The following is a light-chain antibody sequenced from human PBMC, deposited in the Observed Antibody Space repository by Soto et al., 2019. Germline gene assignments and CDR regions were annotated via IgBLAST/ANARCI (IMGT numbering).Light chain of an antibody. CDR2: GAS. CDR3: QQYGTSPFA. CDR1: QSVRSNY. Sequence: PGERATLSCRASQSVRSNYLAWYQQKPGQAPRLLIYGASSRATGIPDRFSGSGSGTDFTLTISRLEPEDSAVYYCQQYGTSPFAFGPGTKVDIK. J-gene: IGKJ3*01. V-gene: IGKV3-20*01.